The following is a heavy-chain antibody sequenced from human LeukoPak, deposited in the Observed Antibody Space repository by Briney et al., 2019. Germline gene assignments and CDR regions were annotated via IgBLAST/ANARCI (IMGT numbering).Heavy chain of an antibody. J-gene: IGHJ5*02. Sequence: PGGSLRLSCAPSGFTFSIYSMESVRQAPGKGRGWVSSISSSSSYIYYADSVKGRFTISRDNAKNSLYLQMNSLRAEDTAVYYCAREPAYYDSSGYYVPWFDPWGQGTLVTVSS. V-gene: IGHV3-21*01. CDR3: AREPAYYDSSGYYVPWFDP. D-gene: IGHD3-22*01. CDR1: GFTFSIYS. CDR2: ISSSSSYI.